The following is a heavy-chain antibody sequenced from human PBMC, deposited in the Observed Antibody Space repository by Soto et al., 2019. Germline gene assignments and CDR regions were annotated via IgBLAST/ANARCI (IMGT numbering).Heavy chain of an antibody. CDR2: VSGGGGST. J-gene: IGHJ4*02. CDR3: AGIGWGSPINY. CDR1: GFTFSSYA. Sequence: GGSLRLSCAASGFTFSSYAMSWVRQAPGKGLEWVSGVSGGGGSTYYADSVKGRFTISRDYSQNRLYLQMNSLRAEDTAIYDCAGIGWGSPINYWGQGTLVTVSS. D-gene: IGHD2-21*01. V-gene: IGHV3-23*01.